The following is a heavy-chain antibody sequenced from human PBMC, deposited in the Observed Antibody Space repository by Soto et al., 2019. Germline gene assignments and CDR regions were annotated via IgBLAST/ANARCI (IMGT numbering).Heavy chain of an antibody. V-gene: IGHV3-72*01. J-gene: IGHJ4*02. Sequence: GGSLRLPCAASGFTFRDHYRDWVRQAPGKGLEWVGRTRNKANSFTTEYAASVKGRFTIFRDDSKNSLYLQMSSLKTEDTAMYYCAREFMTTVTYFGYWGQGTLVTVSS. CDR3: AREFMTTVTYFGY. D-gene: IGHD4-17*01. CDR2: TRNKANSFTT. CDR1: GFTFRDHY.